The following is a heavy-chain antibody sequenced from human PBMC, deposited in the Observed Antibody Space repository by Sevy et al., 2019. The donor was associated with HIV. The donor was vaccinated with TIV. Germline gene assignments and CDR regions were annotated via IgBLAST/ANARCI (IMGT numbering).Heavy chain of an antibody. CDR3: AREGCTKPHDY. V-gene: IGHV3-23*01. D-gene: IGHD2-8*01. J-gene: IGHJ4*02. CDR1: GFTFSKYS. Sequence: GGSLRLSCAASGFTFSKYSMSWVRQPPGKGLEWVSTLSFGCGEINYADSVKGRFTISRDNSKSPVYLQMNNLRPEDTAVYYCAREGCTKPHDYWGQGTPVTVSS. CDR2: LSFGCGEI.